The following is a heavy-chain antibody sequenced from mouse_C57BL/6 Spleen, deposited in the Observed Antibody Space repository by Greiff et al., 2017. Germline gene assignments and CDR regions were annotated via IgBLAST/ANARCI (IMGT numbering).Heavy chain of an antibody. D-gene: IGHD1-1*02. J-gene: IGHJ3*01. Sequence: QVQLQQPGAELVKPGASVKLSCMASGYTFTSYWMQWVKQRPGQGLEWIGEIDPSDSYTNYNQKFKGKATLTVDTSSSTAYMQLSSLTSEDSAVYYCARSGHYGPGGFAYWGQGTLVTVSA. CDR2: IDPSDSYT. CDR1: GYTFTSYW. CDR3: ARSGHYGPGGFAY. V-gene: IGHV1-50*01.